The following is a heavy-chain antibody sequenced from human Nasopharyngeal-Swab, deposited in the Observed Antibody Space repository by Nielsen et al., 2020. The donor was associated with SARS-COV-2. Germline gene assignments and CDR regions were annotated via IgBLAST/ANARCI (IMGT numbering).Heavy chain of an antibody. Sequence: SLKISCAASGFTFDDYAMHWVRQAPGKGLEWVSGISWNSGSIGYAVSVKGRFTISRDNAKNSLYLQMNSLRAEDTALYYCAKTYSSSWYRRHAFDIWGQGTMVTVSS. CDR1: GFTFDDYA. CDR2: ISWNSGSI. CDR3: AKTYSSSWYRRHAFDI. J-gene: IGHJ3*02. V-gene: IGHV3-9*01. D-gene: IGHD6-13*01.